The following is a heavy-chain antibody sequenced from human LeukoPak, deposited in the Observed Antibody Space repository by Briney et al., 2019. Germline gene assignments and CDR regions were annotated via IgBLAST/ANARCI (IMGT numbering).Heavy chain of an antibody. V-gene: IGHV4-59*01. CDR3: ARALGFSSGYYDPRFDY. CDR1: RGSISSYY. Sequence: SETLSLTCTVSRGSISSYYWSWIRQPPGKGLEWIGNIYYSGSTSYNPSLKSRVTISLDTSKNQFSLRLSSVTAADTAFSYCARALGFSSGYYDPRFDYWGQGTLVTVSS. D-gene: IGHD6-19*01. CDR2: IYYSGST. J-gene: IGHJ4*02.